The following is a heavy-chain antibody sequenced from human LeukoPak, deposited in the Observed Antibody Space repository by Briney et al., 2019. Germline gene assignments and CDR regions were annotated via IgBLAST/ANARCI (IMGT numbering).Heavy chain of an antibody. Sequence: PSETLSLTCAVYGGSFSGYYWSWIRQPPGKGLEWIGRIYTSGSTNYNPSLKSRVTISVDTSKNQFSLKLSSVTAADTAVYYCARYSFLRWFGELSSAFDIWGQGTMVTVSS. CDR1: GGSFSGYY. D-gene: IGHD3-10*01. CDR3: ARYSFLRWFGELSSAFDI. V-gene: IGHV4-59*10. CDR2: IYTSGST. J-gene: IGHJ3*02.